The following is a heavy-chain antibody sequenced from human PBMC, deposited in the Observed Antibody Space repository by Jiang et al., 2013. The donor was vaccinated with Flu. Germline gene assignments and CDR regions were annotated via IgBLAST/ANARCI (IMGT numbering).Heavy chain of an antibody. D-gene: IGHD2-2*01. Sequence: VQLVESGAEVKRPGSSVKVSCKASGGTFSSYGISWVRQAPGQGLEWMGGIIPIYDTSSSAQKFQGRVTITADKSTNTAYMDLHSLISEDTAVYYCARGSNLVPADRSPIIYQYYAMDV. V-gene: IGHV1-69*06. CDR1: GGTFSSYG. CDR2: IIPIYDTS. CDR3: ARGSNLVPADRSPIIYQYYAMDV. J-gene: IGHJ6*01.